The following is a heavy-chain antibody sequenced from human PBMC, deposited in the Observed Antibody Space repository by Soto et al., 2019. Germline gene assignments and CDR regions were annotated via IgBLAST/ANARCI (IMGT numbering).Heavy chain of an antibody. Sequence: SETLSLTCSVSGGSVNSGGYSWSWIRQPPGKGLEWIGFISPSGSPAYNPSLKSRVTISVDRSNNQISLELSPVTAADTAVYYCARGVLAWGPGTLVTVSS. J-gene: IGHJ5*02. V-gene: IGHV4-30-2*01. D-gene: IGHD2-8*01. CDR3: ARGVLA. CDR1: GGSVNSGGYS. CDR2: ISPSGSP.